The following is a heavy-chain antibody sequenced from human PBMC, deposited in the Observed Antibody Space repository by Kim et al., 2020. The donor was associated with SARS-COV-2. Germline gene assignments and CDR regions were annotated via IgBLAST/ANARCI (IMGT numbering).Heavy chain of an antibody. J-gene: IGHJ5*02. V-gene: IGHV4-4*07. CDR1: GGSISSYY. CDR3: AREEQQPTTNWFDP. D-gene: IGHD6-13*01. CDR2: IYTSGST. Sequence: SETLSLTCTVSGGSISSYYWSWIRQPAGKGLEWIGRIYTSGSTNYNPSLKSRVTMSVDTSKNQFSLKLSSVTAADTAVYYCAREEQQPTTNWFDPWGQGTLVTVSS.